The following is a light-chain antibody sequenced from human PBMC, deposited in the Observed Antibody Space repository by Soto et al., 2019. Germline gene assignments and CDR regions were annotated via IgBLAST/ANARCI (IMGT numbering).Light chain of an antibody. J-gene: IGKJ1*01. CDR1: QGIGDT. CDR2: AAS. CDR3: QQYNNWPLT. Sequence: EVVMTQSPATLSVSPGEGVTLSCRASQGIGDTLAWYQHKPGQAPRLLIYAASTRATGLPARFSGSGSGTEFTLTISSLQSEDFAVYSCQQYNNWPLTFGQGTKVDIK. V-gene: IGKV3-15*01.